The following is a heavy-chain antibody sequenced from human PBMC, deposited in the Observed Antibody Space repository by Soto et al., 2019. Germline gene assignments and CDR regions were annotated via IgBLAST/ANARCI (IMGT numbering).Heavy chain of an antibody. J-gene: IGHJ4*02. Sequence: GGSLRLSCVVSGLTVSSNSMNWVRQAPGKGLEWVSIIYSGGRTNYADSVKGRFSISRDTSRNTLYLQLSSLRVEDTAVYYCAKDRGFYGSGSYFDYWGQGTLVTVSS. V-gene: IGHV3-66*01. D-gene: IGHD3-10*01. CDR1: GLTVSSNS. CDR3: AKDRGFYGSGSYFDY. CDR2: IYSGGRT.